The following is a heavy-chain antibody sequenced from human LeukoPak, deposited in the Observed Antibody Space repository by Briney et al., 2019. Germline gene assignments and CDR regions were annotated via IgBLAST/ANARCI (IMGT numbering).Heavy chain of an antibody. CDR1: GFTFSSYG. CDR3: ARKTGYCSSTSCHLLDY. V-gene: IGHV3-30*02. Sequence: GGTLRLSCAASGFTFSSYGMHWVRQAPGKGLEWVAFIRYDGSNKYYADSVKGRFTISRDNSKNTLYLQMSSLRAEDTVVYYCARKTGYCSSTSCHLLDYWGQGTLVTVSS. J-gene: IGHJ4*02. CDR2: IRYDGSNK. D-gene: IGHD2-2*01.